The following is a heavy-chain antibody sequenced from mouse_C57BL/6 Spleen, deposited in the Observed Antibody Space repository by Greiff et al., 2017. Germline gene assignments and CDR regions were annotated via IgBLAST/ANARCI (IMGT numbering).Heavy chain of an antibody. V-gene: IGHV5-6*01. CDR1: GFTFSSYG. J-gene: IGHJ3*01. CDR2: ISSGGSYT. Sequence: EVKLVESGGDLVKPGGSLKLSCAASGFTFSSYGMSWVRQTPDKRLEWVATISSGGSYTYYPDSVKGRFTISRDNAKNTLYLQMSRLKSEDTAMYYCARDYGSSAAWFAYWGQGTLVTVSA. CDR3: ARDYGSSAAWFAY. D-gene: IGHD1-1*01.